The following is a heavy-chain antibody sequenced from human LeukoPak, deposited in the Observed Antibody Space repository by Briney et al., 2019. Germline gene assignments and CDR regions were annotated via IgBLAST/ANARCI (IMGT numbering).Heavy chain of an antibody. Sequence: SVKLSCKASGGTFSSYAISWVRQPPGQGLEWMGRIIPNLGIANYAQKFQGRVTITADKSTSTDYMELSSLRSEDTAVYYCAREVDRLLDYWGQGTLVTVSS. CDR1: GGTFSSYA. CDR2: IIPNLGIA. J-gene: IGHJ4*02. D-gene: IGHD5-12*01. V-gene: IGHV1-69*04. CDR3: AREVDRLLDY.